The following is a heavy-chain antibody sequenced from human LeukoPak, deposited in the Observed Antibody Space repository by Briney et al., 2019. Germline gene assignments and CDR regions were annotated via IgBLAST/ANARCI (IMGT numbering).Heavy chain of an antibody. CDR2: IYYSGST. CDR3: ARRVYGDNAFDV. J-gene: IGHJ3*01. V-gene: IGHV4-39*01. D-gene: IGHD4-17*01. Sequence: SETLSLTCTVSGGSSSRNSYYWDWIRQPPGKGLEWIGSIYYSGSTYYNPSLKSRVTISVDTSKNQFSLKLSSVTAADTAVYYCARRVYGDNAFDVWGQGTMVTVSS. CDR1: GGSSSRNSYY.